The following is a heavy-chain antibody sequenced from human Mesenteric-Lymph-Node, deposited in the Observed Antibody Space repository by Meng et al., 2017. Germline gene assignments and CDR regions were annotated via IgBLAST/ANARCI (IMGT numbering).Heavy chain of an antibody. Sequence: HPPPPPSLTCTVSVGSMSRGNYCCRQIPQTALKWLACIGYIHHSRSAYYNQSIKTRIYISVDKSKIHIFLNLNSMTAADTSVYYCASFGHIPRRNYFDYWGQGTLVTVSS. V-gene: IGHV4-30-4*01. CDR3: ASFGHIPRRNYFDY. D-gene: IGHD2-21*01. J-gene: IGHJ4*02. CDR1: VGSMSRGNYC. CDR2: IHHSRSA.